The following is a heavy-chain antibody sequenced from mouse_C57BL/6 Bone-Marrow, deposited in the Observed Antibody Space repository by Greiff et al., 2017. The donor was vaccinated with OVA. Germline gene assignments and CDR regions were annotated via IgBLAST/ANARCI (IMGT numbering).Heavy chain of an antibody. V-gene: IGHV1-81*01. D-gene: IGHD4-1*01. CDR1: GYTFTSYG. Sequence: QVQLQQSGAELARPGASVKLSCKASGYTFTSYGISWVKQRPGQGLEWIGEIYPRSGNTYYNEKFKGKATLTADKSSSTAYMELRSLTSEDSAVYFCARLATGRYYAMDYWGQGTSVTVSS. J-gene: IGHJ4*01. CDR2: IYPRSGNT. CDR3: ARLATGRYYAMDY.